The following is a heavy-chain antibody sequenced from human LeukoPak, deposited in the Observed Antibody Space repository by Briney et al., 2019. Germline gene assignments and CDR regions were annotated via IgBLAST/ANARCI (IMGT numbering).Heavy chain of an antibody. CDR3: ARAPARAGLDY. D-gene: IGHD6-13*01. V-gene: IGHV3-7*01. CDR2: IKLDGSEQ. J-gene: IGHJ4*02. CDR1: GFTFSRYW. Sequence: PGGSLRLSCAASGFTFSRYWMYWVRQAPGKGLEWMASIKLDGSEQYYVDSVKGRFTISRDNAKSSLYLQMNSLRAEDTAVYYCARAPARAGLDYWGQGTLVTVSS.